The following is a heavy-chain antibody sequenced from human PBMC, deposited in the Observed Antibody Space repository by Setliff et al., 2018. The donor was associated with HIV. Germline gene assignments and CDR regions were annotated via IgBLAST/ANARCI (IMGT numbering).Heavy chain of an antibody. Sequence: AGGSLRLSCAASGFTFNSYSMNWVRQAPGKGLEWVSSISSSNSYKHYADLVKGRFTISRDNAKNSLYLQMNSLRVEDTAVYYCARDEDGYNHFDFWGQGTLVTVSS. D-gene: IGHD5-12*01. V-gene: IGHV3-21*01. CDR2: ISSSNSYK. CDR1: GFTFNSYS. J-gene: IGHJ4*02. CDR3: ARDEDGYNHFDF.